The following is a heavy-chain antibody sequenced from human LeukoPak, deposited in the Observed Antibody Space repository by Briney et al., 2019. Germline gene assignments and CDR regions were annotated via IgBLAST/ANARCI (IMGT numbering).Heavy chain of an antibody. CDR1: GFTVSSNS. CDR2: IYSAGNT. Sequence: GGSLRLSCTVSGFTVSSNSMSWVRQAPGKGLEWVSFIYSAGNTHYSDSVKGRFTISIDNSKNTLYLQMNSLRAEDTAVYYCAKGPYYYYYMDVWGKGTTVTISS. CDR3: AKGPYYYYYMDV. J-gene: IGHJ6*03. V-gene: IGHV3-53*01.